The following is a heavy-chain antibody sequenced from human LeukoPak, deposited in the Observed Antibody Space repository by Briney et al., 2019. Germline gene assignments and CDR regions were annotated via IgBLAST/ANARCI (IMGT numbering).Heavy chain of an antibody. J-gene: IGHJ3*02. CDR1: GYTLTELS. CDR3: ATDRWLLGAFDI. CDR2: FDPEDGET. Sequence: ASVKVSCKVSGYTLTELSMHWVRQAPGKGLEWMGGFDPEDGETIYAQKFQGRVTMTEDTSTDTAYMELSSLRSEDTAVYYCATDRWLLGAFDIWGQGTMVTVSS. V-gene: IGHV1-24*01. D-gene: IGHD5-24*01.